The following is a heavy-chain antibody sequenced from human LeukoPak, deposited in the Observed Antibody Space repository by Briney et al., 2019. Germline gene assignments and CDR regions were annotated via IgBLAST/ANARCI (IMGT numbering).Heavy chain of an antibody. CDR3: AKESGSRSYGAYFPH. J-gene: IGHJ1*01. CDR2: ISYDGSTK. D-gene: IGHD6-13*01. CDR1: GFTFSSHG. Sequence: GGSLRLSCAASGFTFSSHGMQWVRQAPGKGLEWVAVISYDGSTKYYADSVEGRFTISRDNSKSTLYLQMNSLRAEDTAVYYCAKESGSRSYGAYFPHWGQGTLVTVSS. V-gene: IGHV3-30*18.